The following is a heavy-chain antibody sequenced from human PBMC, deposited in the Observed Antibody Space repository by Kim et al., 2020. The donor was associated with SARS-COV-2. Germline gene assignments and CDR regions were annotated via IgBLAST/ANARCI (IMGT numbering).Heavy chain of an antibody. D-gene: IGHD3-10*01. J-gene: IGHJ4*02. Sequence: SETLSLTCAVYGGSFSGYYWSWIRQPPGKGLEWIGEINHSGSTNYNPSLKSRVTISVDTSKNQFSLKLSSVTAADTAVYYCARGSAGSGRYPLLRASFGYWGQGTLVTVSS. V-gene: IGHV4-34*01. CDR1: GGSFSGYY. CDR2: INHSGST. CDR3: ARGSAGSGRYPLLRASFGY.